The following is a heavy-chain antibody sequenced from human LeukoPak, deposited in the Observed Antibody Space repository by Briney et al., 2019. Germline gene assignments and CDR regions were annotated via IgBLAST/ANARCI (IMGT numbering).Heavy chain of an antibody. CDR3: AKDRRAGGYDY. J-gene: IGHJ4*02. CDR1: GFTFSRNG. D-gene: IGHD3-10*01. CDR2: ISGSGGNT. V-gene: IGHV3-23*01. Sequence: GGSLRLSCAASGFTFSRNGMTWVRQAPGKGLEWVSAISGSGGNTYYADSVKGRFTISRDNSKNTLYLQMNSLRAEDTAVYYCAKDRRAGGYDYWGQGTLVTVSS.